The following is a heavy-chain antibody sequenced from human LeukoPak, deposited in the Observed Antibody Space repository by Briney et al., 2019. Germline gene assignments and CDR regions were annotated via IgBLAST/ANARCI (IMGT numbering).Heavy chain of an antibody. CDR3: AEIGITMIGGV. V-gene: IGHV3-48*03. CDR2: ISSSGSTI. D-gene: IGHD3-10*02. Sequence: QPGGSLRLSCAASGFTFSSYEMNWVRQAPGKGLEWVAYISSSGSTIYYADSVKGRFTISRDNAKNSLYLQVNSLRAADTAVYYCAEIGITMIGGVWGKGTTVTI. CDR1: GFTFSSYE. J-gene: IGHJ6*03.